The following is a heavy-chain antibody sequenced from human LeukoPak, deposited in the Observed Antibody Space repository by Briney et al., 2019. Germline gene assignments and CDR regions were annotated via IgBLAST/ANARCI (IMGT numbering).Heavy chain of an antibody. V-gene: IGHV1-46*01. CDR1: GYTFTSYY. CDR2: INPSGGST. CDR3: ARDRLAAPLSFDY. Sequence: ASVKVSYTASGYTFTSYYMHWVRQAPGQGLEWMGIINPSGGSTSYAQKFQGRVTMTRDTSTSTVYMELSSLRSEDTAVYYCARDRLAAPLSFDYWGQGTLVTVPS. J-gene: IGHJ4*02.